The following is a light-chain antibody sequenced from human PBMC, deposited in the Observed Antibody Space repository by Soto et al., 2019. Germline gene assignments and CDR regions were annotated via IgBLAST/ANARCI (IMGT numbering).Light chain of an antibody. J-gene: IGKJ3*01. CDR2: DAS. CDR1: QNIKTY. Sequence: EIILTQSPATLSLSPGERATLSCRASQNIKTYLAWYQQKPGQAPRLLIYDASKRATGIPARFSGSGSGTYFTLAISSLEPEDFAIYYCQQRSTPFTFGPGTTGDIK. CDR3: QQRSTPFT. V-gene: IGKV3-11*01.